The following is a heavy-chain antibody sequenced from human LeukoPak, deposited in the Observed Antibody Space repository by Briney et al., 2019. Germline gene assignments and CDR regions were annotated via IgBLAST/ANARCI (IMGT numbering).Heavy chain of an antibody. D-gene: IGHD3-9*01. CDR3: ARHSLYDILTGPDFDL. CDR1: GYSFTSYC. V-gene: IGHV5-51*01. J-gene: IGHJ2*01. Sequence: GESLKISCKGSGYSFTSYCIGWVRQMPGKGLEWMGIIYPGDSDTRYSPSFQGQVTVSADKSISTAYLQWSSLKASDTAMYYCARHSLYDILTGPDFDLWGRGTLVTVSS. CDR2: IYPGDSDT.